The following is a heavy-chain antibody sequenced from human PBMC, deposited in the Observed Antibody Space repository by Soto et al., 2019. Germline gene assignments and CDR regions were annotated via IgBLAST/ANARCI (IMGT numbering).Heavy chain of an antibody. V-gene: IGHV3-30*18. CDR2: ISYDGSNK. Sequence: PGGSVRLSCAASGFTFSSYGMHWVRQAPGKWLEWVAVISYDGSNKYYADSVKGRFTISRDNSKNTLYLQMNSLRAEDTAVYYCAKSPSSGWSNYYYYYGMDVWAKGXRSPST. J-gene: IGHJ6*02. CDR1: GFTFSSYG. CDR3: AKSPSSGWSNYYYYYGMDV. D-gene: IGHD6-19*01.